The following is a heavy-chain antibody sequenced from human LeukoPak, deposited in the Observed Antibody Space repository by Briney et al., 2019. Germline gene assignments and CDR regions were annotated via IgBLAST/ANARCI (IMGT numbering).Heavy chain of an antibody. D-gene: IGHD3-22*01. Sequence: GASVKVSCTASGYTFTSYYMHWVRQAPGQGLEWMGIINPSGGSTSYAQRFQGRVTMTRDTSTSTVYMELSSLGSEDTAVYYCARESVVDSSGFDYWGQGTLVTVSS. J-gene: IGHJ4*02. CDR1: GYTFTSYY. V-gene: IGHV1-46*01. CDR2: INPSGGST. CDR3: ARESVVDSSGFDY.